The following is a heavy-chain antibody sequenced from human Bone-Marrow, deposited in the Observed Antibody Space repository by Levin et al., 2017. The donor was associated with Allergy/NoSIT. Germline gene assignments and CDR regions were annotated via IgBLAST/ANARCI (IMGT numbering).Heavy chain of an antibody. Sequence: GGSLRLSCAASGFTFSSYSMNWVRQAPGKGLEWVSYISSSSSTIYYADSVKGRFTISRDNAKNSLYLQMNSLRDEDTAVYYCARDTGYSGYNPEPVFAFDIWGQGTMVTVSS. CDR2: ISSSSSTI. J-gene: IGHJ3*02. CDR3: ARDTGYSGYNPEPVFAFDI. CDR1: GFTFSSYS. V-gene: IGHV3-48*02. D-gene: IGHD5-12*01.